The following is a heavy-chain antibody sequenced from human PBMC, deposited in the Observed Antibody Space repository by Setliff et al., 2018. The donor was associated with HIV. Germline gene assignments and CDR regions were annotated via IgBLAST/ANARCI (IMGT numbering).Heavy chain of an antibody. J-gene: IGHJ4*02. D-gene: IGHD4-17*01. Sequence: LSLTCTVSGGSITSYYWNWIRQSPGKGLEWIGYIFDSGTTKYNPSVTSRVTISVDASKNQSFLQLISVTAADTAVYYCARERDDSGDYLSLFVHWGQGALVTVSS. CDR2: IFDSGTT. CDR1: GGSITSYY. CDR3: ARERDDSGDYLSLFVH. V-gene: IGHV4-59*12.